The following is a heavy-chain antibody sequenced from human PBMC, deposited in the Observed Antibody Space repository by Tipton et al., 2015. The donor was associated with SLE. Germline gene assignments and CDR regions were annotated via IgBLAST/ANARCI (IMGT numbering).Heavy chain of an antibody. D-gene: IGHD3-16*01. CDR1: GFGFSNYD. J-gene: IGHJ4*02. Sequence: SLRLSCAASGFGFSNYDMHWVRQAPGKGLEWVATIKEDGSEKYYVDSVKGRFTISRDNAKNSLYLQLNSLRDDDTAVYYCVGGGENDYWGQGTLV. CDR2: IKEDGSEK. CDR3: VGGGENDY. V-gene: IGHV3-7*01.